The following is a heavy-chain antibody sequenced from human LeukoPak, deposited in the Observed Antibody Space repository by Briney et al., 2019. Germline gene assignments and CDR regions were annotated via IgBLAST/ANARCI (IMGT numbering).Heavy chain of an antibody. CDR3: AAEYNILTGYFSDLGY. CDR1: GFXFSSYS. Sequence: PGGSLRPSCAASGFXFSSYSMAWVRQAPGQGLEWVSAITASADTTFYSDSVKGRFTISRDNSKNTLILQMNSLRPEDTAIYHCAAEYNILTGYFSDLGYWGQGILVTVSS. V-gene: IGHV3-23*01. J-gene: IGHJ4*02. CDR2: ITASADTT. D-gene: IGHD3-9*01.